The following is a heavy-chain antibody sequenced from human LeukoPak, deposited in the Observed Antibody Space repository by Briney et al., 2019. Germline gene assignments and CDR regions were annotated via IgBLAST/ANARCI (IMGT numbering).Heavy chain of an antibody. CDR3: ARGGAAAGTDY. D-gene: IGHD6-13*01. J-gene: IGHJ4*02. CDR2: ISSSSSYI. V-gene: IGHV3-21*01. CDR1: GFTFSNAW. Sequence: GGSLRLSCAASGFTFSNAWMNWVRQAPGKGLEWVSSISSSSSYIYYADSVKGRFTISRDNAKNSLYLQMNSLRAEDTAVYYCARGGAAAGTDYWGQGTLVTVSS.